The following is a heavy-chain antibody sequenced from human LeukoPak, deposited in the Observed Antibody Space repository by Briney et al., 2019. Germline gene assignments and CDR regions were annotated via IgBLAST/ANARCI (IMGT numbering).Heavy chain of an antibody. CDR1: GFTLSGSA. J-gene: IGHJ4*02. CDR3: TRPVAGRTDFDY. Sequence: GGSLRLSCAASGFTLSGSAMHWVRQASGKGLEWVGRITSKANSYATAYAASVKGRFTISRDDSKNTAYLQMNSLKTEDTAVYYCTRPVAGRTDFDYWGQGTLVTVSS. D-gene: IGHD6-19*01. CDR2: ITSKANSYAT. V-gene: IGHV3-73*01.